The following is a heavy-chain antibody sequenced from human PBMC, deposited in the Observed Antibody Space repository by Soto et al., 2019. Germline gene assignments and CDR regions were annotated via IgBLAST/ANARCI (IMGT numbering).Heavy chain of an antibody. CDR3: ARSGGSSWYWWFDP. J-gene: IGHJ5*02. CDR2: IYYSGST. D-gene: IGHD6-13*01. CDR1: GGSISSSSYY. V-gene: IGHV4-39*01. Sequence: QLQLQESGPGLVKPSETLSLTCTVSGGSISSSSYYWGWIRQPPGKGLEWIGSIYYSGSTYYNPSLKSRVTISVDTSKNQFSLKLSSVTAADTAVYYCARSGGSSWYWWFDPWGQGTLVTVSS.